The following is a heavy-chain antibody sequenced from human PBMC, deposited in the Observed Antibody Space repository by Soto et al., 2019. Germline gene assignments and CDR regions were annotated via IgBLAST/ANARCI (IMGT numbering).Heavy chain of an antibody. Sequence: ASVKVSCKASGYTFTSYGISWVRRAPGQGREWMGWISAYNGNTNYAQKLQGRVTMTTDTSTSTAYMELSSLRSDDTAVYYCARESWDYGMDVWGQGXTVTVPS. CDR2: ISAYNGNT. D-gene: IGHD6-13*01. CDR3: ARESWDYGMDV. CDR1: GYTFTSYG. V-gene: IGHV1-18*04. J-gene: IGHJ6*02.